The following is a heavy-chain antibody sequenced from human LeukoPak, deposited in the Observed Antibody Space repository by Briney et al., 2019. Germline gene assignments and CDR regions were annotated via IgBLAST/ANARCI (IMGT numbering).Heavy chain of an antibody. J-gene: IGHJ3*02. CDR3: ARRSYYYTPNDAFDI. CDR2: IYYSGST. D-gene: IGHD3-10*01. V-gene: IGHV4-59*12. CDR1: GGSISSYY. Sequence: SETLSLTCTVSGGSISSYYWSWIRQPPGKGLEWIGYIYYSGSTNYNPSLKSRVTISVDTSKNQFSLKLSSVTAADTAVYYCARRSYYYTPNDAFDIWGQGTMVTVSS.